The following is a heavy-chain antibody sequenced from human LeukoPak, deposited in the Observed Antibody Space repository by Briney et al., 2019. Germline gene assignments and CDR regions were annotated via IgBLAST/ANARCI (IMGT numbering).Heavy chain of an antibody. V-gene: IGHV4-38-2*02. D-gene: IGHD3-10*01. CDR3: ARDHSYGSGSYHFDY. CDR1: GYSISSGYY. CDR2: IYHSGST. J-gene: IGHJ4*02. Sequence: SETLSLTCAVSGYSISSGYYWGWIRQPPGKGLEWIGSIYHSGSTYYNPSLKSRVTISVDTPKNQFSLKLSSVTAADTAVYYCARDHSYGSGSYHFDYWGQGTLVTVSS.